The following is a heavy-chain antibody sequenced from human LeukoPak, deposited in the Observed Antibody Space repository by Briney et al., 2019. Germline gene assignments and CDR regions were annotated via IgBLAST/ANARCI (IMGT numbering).Heavy chain of an antibody. CDR2: INHNSGGT. J-gene: IGHJ1*01. V-gene: IGHV1-2*02. CDR1: VYTFTGYY. Sequence: ASVKVSCKASVYTFTGYYMYFVRQAPRQRLEWMGWINHNSGGTNYAQKLQGRVTMTRDTSISTAYLELSRLRAEDTAVYYCGRGWEPFQHWGQGTLVTVSS. D-gene: IGHD1-26*01. CDR3: GRGWEPFQH.